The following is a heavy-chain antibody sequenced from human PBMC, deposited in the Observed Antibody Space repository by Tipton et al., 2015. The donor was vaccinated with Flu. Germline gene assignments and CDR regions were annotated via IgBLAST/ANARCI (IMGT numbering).Heavy chain of an antibody. J-gene: IGHJ6*03. CDR3: ARASVVPAATYYYYMDV. Sequence: QSGAEVKKPGASVKVSCKASGYTFTSYGISLVRQAPGQGLEWMGWISAYNGNTNYAQKLQGRVTITADKSTSTAYMELGSLRSEDTAVYYCARASVVPAATYYYYMDVGGKGTTVTVSS. V-gene: IGHV1-18*04. CDR1: GYTFTSYG. CDR2: ISAYNGNT. D-gene: IGHD2-2*01.